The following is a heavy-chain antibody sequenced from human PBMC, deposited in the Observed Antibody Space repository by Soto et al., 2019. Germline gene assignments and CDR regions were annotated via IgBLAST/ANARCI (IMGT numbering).Heavy chain of an antibody. V-gene: IGHV3-23*01. Sequence: EVQLLESGGGLVQPGGSLRLSCAASGFTFSTYAMCWVRQAPGKGLECVSAITGSGGRTYYADSVKGRFTISRDNSNITLYQQMNTPSAANSALYYDEKTIFGCANWGHRTLDTVSS. CDR3: EKTIFGCAN. D-gene: IGHD3-3*02. CDR2: ITGSGGRT. CDR1: GFTFSTYA. J-gene: IGHJ4*01.